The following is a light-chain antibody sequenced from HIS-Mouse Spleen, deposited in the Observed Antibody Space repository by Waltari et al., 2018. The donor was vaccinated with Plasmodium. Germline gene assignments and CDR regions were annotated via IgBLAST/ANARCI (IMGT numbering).Light chain of an antibody. Sequence: ETVLTQSPGTLSLSPGERDTLFCRASQRLSSSYLAWYQQKPGQAPRLLLYGASSRATGIPDRFSGSGSGTDFTLTISRLEPEDFAVYYCQQYGSSPPYTFGQGTKLEIK. J-gene: IGKJ2*01. V-gene: IGKV3-20*01. CDR2: GAS. CDR3: QQYGSSPPYT. CDR1: QRLSSSY.